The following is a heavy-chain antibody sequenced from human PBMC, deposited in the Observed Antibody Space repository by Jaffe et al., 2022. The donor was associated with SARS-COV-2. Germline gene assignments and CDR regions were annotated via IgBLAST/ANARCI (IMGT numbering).Heavy chain of an antibody. J-gene: IGHJ4*02. CDR3: ARQSFHMDY. D-gene: IGHD2-21*01. CDR1: GYSFSNNW. CDR2: IYPGDSDT. Sequence: EVQLVQSGAEVKKPGESLKISCKGSGYSFSNNWIGWVRQMPGKGLEWMGVIYPGDSDTRYSPSFQGQVTISADKSINTAYLQWSSLRASDTAMYYCARQSFHMDYWGRGTLVTVSS. V-gene: IGHV5-51*01.